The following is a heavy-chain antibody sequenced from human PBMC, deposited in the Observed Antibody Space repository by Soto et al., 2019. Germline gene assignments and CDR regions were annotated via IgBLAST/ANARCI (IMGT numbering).Heavy chain of an antibody. CDR1: GFTFSSYA. Sequence: EVQLLESGGGLVQPGGSLRLSCAASGFTFSSYAMSWVRQAPGKGLEWVSAISGSGGSTYYADSVKGRFTISRDNSKNTLYLQMNSLRAEDTAVYYCARTIAAPKSGPPKVTSDYWGQGTLVTVSS. CDR3: ARTIAAPKSGPPKVTSDY. CDR2: ISGSGGST. J-gene: IGHJ4*02. V-gene: IGHV3-23*01. D-gene: IGHD6-6*01.